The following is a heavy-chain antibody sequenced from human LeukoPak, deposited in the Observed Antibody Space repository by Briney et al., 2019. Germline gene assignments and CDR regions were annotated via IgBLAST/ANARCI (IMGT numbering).Heavy chain of an antibody. CDR2: INHSGST. D-gene: IGHD3-10*01. Sequence: PSETLSLTCAVYGGSFSGYYWSWIRQPPGKGLEWNGEINHSGSTNYNPSLKSRVTISVDTSKNQFSLKLSSVTAADTAVYYCARGLWFGENDYWGQGTLVTVSS. CDR1: GGSFSGYY. CDR3: ARGLWFGENDY. V-gene: IGHV4-34*01. J-gene: IGHJ4*02.